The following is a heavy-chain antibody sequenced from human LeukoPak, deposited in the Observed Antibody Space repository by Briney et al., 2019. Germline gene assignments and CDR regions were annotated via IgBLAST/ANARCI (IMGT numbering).Heavy chain of an antibody. J-gene: IGHJ5*02. D-gene: IGHD2-2*01. CDR2: MNPNSSNT. Sequence: ASVKASCKASGYTFTSYDINWVRQATGQGLEWMGWMNPNSSNTGYAQKFQGRVTITRNTSISTAYMELSSLRSEDTAVYYCARKLGYCSSTSCYYWFDPWGQGTLVTVSS. CDR3: ARKLGYCSSTSCYYWFDP. CDR1: GYTFTSYD. V-gene: IGHV1-8*03.